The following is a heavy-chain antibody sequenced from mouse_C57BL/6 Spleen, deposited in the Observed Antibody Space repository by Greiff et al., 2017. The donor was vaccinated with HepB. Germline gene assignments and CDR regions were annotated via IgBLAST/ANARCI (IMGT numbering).Heavy chain of an antibody. V-gene: IGHV5-6*02. CDR2: ISSGGSYT. CDR1: GFTFSSYG. J-gene: IGHJ3*01. D-gene: IGHD1-1*01. CDR3: ANYYGSSHSFAY. Sequence: EVKLVESGGDLVKPGGSLKLSCAASGFTFSSYGMSWVRQTPDKRLEWVATISSGGSYTYYPDSVKGRFTISRDNAKNTLYLQMSSLKSEDTAMYYCANYYGSSHSFAYWGQGTLVTVSA.